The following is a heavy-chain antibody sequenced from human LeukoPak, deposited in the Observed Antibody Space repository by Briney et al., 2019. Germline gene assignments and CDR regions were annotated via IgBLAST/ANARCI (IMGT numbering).Heavy chain of an antibody. V-gene: IGHV1-18*01. D-gene: IGHD3-22*01. CDR1: GYTFTSYG. CDR2: ISAYNGNT. Sequence: ASVKVSCKASGYTFTSYGISWVRQAPGQGLEWMGWISAYNGNTNYAQKLQGRVTMTTDTSTSTAYMELRSLRSDDTTVYYCARELYYYDSYGGDAFDIWGQGTMVTVSS. CDR3: ARELYYYDSYGGDAFDI. J-gene: IGHJ3*02.